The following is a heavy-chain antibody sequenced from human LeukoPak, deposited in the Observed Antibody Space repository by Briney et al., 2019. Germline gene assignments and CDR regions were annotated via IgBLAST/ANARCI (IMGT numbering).Heavy chain of an antibody. CDR3: ARIRGGWYIDY. Sequence: GGSLRLSCAASGFTFSSYSMNWGRQAPGKGLGWVSVIYRGGSTYYADSVKGRFTISRDNSKNTLYLQMNSLRAEDTAVYYCARIRGGWYIDYWGQGTLVTVSS. V-gene: IGHV3-53*01. J-gene: IGHJ4*02. CDR2: IYRGGST. D-gene: IGHD3-10*01. CDR1: GFTFSSYS.